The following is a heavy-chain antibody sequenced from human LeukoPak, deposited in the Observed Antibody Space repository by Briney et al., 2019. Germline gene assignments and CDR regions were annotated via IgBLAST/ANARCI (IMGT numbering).Heavy chain of an antibody. D-gene: IGHD1-26*01. CDR1: GFTFSSYW. V-gene: IGHV3-74*01. J-gene: IGHJ4*02. Sequence: GGSLRLSCAASGFTFSSYWMHWVRQAPGKGLVWVSRINTDGSSTNYADSVKGRFTVSRDNANNTLYLQMNSLRVEDTAVYYCATGRGTPLGFWGQGALVTVSS. CDR3: ATGRGTPLGF. CDR2: INTDGSST.